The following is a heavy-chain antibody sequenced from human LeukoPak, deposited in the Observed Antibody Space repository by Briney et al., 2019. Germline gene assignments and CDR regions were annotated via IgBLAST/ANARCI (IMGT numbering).Heavy chain of an antibody. CDR2: ISGSGGST. CDR3: AKVGLRSSAFDI. CDR1: GFTFSSYA. J-gene: IGHJ3*02. D-gene: IGHD3-3*01. Sequence: PGRSLRLSCAASGFTFSSYAMSWVRQAPGKGLEWVSAISGSGGSTYYADSVKGRFTISRDNSKNTLYLQMNSLRAEDTAVYYCAKVGLRSSAFDIWGQGTMVTVSS. V-gene: IGHV3-23*01.